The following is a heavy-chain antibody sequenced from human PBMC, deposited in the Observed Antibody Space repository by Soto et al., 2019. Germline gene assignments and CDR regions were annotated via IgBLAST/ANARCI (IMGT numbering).Heavy chain of an antibody. D-gene: IGHD1-1*01. V-gene: IGHV4-4*02. Sequence: SETLSLTCAVSGGSISSTNWWTWVRQPPGKGLEWIGDIYHRGSTNYNPSLKSRVTISVDKSKNQFSLRLSLVTAADTAVYYCARGLAAPTAGILDYWGRGIVGTVSS. CDR2: IYHRGST. J-gene: IGHJ4*02. CDR3: ARGLAAPTAGILDY. CDR1: GGSISSTNW.